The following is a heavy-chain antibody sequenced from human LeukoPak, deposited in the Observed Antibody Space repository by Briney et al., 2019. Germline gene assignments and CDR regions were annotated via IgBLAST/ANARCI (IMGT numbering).Heavy chain of an antibody. CDR3: ARSPLDWGSYRSFDY. J-gene: IGHJ4*02. CDR1: GGSISSGDYY. D-gene: IGHD3-16*02. CDR2: IYYSGST. V-gene: IGHV4-30-4*08. Sequence: SQTLSLTCTVSGGSISSGDYYWSWIRQPPGKGLKWIGYIYYSGSTYYNPSLRSRVTISVDTSKNQFSLKLSSVTAADTAVYYCARSPLDWGSYRSFDYWCQGTLVTVSS.